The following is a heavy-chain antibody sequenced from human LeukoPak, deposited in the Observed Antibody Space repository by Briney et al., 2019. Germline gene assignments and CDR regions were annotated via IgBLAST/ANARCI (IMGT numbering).Heavy chain of an antibody. CDR3: ARVSGVAAAGIRANWFDP. CDR2: IRYDASNK. V-gene: IGHV3-33*01. CDR1: GFTFSSYG. D-gene: IGHD6-13*01. Sequence: GGSRRLSCAASGFTFSSYGMHWVRQAPGKGLGWVAVIRYDASNKYYAESVKGRLTISRDNSKNTLYLQMNSLRAEDTAVYYCARVSGVAAAGIRANWFDPWGQGTLVTVSS. J-gene: IGHJ5*02.